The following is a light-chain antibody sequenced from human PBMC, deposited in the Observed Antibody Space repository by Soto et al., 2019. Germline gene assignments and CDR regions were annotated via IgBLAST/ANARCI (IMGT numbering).Light chain of an antibody. Sequence: QSVLTQPPSVSAAPGQKVTISCSGSSSIIGNNYVSWYQQLPGAAPKLLIDDNDKRPSGIPDRFSGSKSGTSATLGITGLQTGDEADYFCGTWDSSLSVVVFGGGTKLTVL. J-gene: IGLJ2*01. CDR2: DND. CDR3: GTWDSSLSVVV. CDR1: SSIIGNNY. V-gene: IGLV1-51*01.